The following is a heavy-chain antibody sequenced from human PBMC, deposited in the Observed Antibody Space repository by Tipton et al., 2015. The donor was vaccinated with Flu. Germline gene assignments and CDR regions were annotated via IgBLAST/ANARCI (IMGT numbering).Heavy chain of an antibody. D-gene: IGHD5-24*01. CDR2: IIPILGIA. CDR3: ERDPGNGYNLYYFDY. J-gene: IGHJ4*02. Sequence: QLVQSGAEVKKPGSSVKVSCKASGGTFSSYAISWVRQAPGQGLEWMGRIIPILGIANYAQKFQGRVTITADKSTSTAYMELSSLGSEDTAVYYCERDPGNGYNLYYFDYWGQGTLVTVSS. CDR1: GGTFSSYA. V-gene: IGHV1-69*09.